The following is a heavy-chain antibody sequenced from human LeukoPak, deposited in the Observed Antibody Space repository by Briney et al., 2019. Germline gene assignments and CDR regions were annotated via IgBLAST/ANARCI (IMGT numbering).Heavy chain of an antibody. CDR2: IKEDGSEK. D-gene: IGHD3-16*01. V-gene: IGHV3-7*03. CDR1: GFTFSSPW. Sequence: GGSLRLSCAASGFTFSSPWMSWVRQAPGEGLEWVANIKEDGSEKYYVDSVKGRFTISRDNAKNSLSLQMSSLRAEDTAVYYCAKDRLRFSYWGQGTLVTVSS. J-gene: IGHJ4*02. CDR3: AKDRLRFSY.